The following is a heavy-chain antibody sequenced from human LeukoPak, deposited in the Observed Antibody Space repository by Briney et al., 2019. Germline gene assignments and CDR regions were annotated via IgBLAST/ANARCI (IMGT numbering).Heavy chain of an antibody. CDR2: ISGSGGST. V-gene: IGHV3-23*01. CDR3: AKRGVVIRAILVGFHKEAYYFDS. CDR1: GITLSNYG. J-gene: IGHJ4*02. D-gene: IGHD2-21*01. Sequence: PGGSLRLSCAVSGITLSNYGMSWVRQAPGKGLEWVAGISGSGGSTNYADSVKGRFTISRDSPKNTLYLQMNSLRAEDTAVYFCAKRGVVIRAILVGFHKEAYYFDSWGQGALVTVSS.